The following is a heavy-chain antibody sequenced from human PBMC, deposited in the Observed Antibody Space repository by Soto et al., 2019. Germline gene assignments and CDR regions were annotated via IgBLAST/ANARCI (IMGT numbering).Heavy chain of an antibody. V-gene: IGHV3-30-3*01. Sequence: PGGSLRLSCVVSGFTFSSYSMYWVRQAPGKGLEWVTIISYDGNNKYYADFVKGRFTVSRDNPKNTLYLQMTSLRAEDTAIYYCAREFTVGSTKAVLAYWGQGTPVTVSS. J-gene: IGHJ4*02. CDR3: AREFTVGSTKAVLAY. CDR2: ISYDGNNK. D-gene: IGHD1-26*01. CDR1: GFTFSSYS.